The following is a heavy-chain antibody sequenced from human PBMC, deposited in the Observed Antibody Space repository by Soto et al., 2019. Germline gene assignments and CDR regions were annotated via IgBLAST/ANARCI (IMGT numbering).Heavy chain of an antibody. V-gene: IGHV4-61*01. D-gene: IGHD3-10*01. CDR3: ARDGSGSLNSYDAFDI. J-gene: IGHJ3*02. CDR2: IYYSGST. Sequence: SETLSLTCTVSGGSVSSGSYYWSWIRQPPGKGLEWIGYIYYSGSTNYNPSLKSRVTISVDTSKNQFSLKLSSVTAADTAVYYCARDGSGSLNSYDAFDIWGQGTMVTVSS. CDR1: GGSVSSGSYY.